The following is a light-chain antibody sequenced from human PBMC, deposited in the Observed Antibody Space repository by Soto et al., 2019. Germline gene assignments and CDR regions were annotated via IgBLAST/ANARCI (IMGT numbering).Light chain of an antibody. CDR1: QSILSSSNNKNY. CDR3: QQYYSAPLT. Sequence: DIVMTQSPDSLAVSLGERATINCKSSQSILSSSNNKNYLAWFQQKPGQPPKSLIYWASARESGVPDRFSGSGSGTDFTLTISSLQAEDVAVYYCQQYYSAPLTFGGGTKVEI. CDR2: WAS. J-gene: IGKJ4*01. V-gene: IGKV4-1*01.